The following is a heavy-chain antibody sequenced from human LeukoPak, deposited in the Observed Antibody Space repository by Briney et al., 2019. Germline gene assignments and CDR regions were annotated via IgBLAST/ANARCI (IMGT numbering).Heavy chain of an antibody. Sequence: SETVSHTCAVYGRSLSGYYVSWVRQPPGKGLEWMGEINHSGSTNYNPSLKSRVTISVDTSKIQFSLKLSSVTARNKSSYYCSSSSMVRGVIIPDFDYWGKHTPVTVSS. CDR1: GRSLSGYY. D-gene: IGHD3-10*01. CDR3: SSSSMVRGVIIPDFDY. J-gene: IGHJ4*02. V-gene: IGHV4-34*01. CDR2: INHSGST.